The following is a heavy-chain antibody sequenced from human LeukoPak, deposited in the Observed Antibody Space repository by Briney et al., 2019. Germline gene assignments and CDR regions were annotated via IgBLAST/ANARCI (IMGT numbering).Heavy chain of an antibody. J-gene: IGHJ4*02. CDR1: GFTFSSYA. D-gene: IGHD5-18*01. V-gene: IGHV3-23*01. CDR2: ISGSGGST. CDR3: ATGGGYSYGYKRDYFDY. Sequence: GGSLRLSCAASGFTFSSYAMSWVRQAPGKGLEWVSAISGSGGSTYYADSVKGRFTISRDNSKNTLYLQMNSLRAEDTAVYYCATGGGYSYGYKRDYFDYWGQGTLVTVPS.